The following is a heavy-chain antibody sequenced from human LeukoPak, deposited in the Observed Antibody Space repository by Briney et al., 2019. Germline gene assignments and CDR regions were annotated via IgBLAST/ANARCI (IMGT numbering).Heavy chain of an antibody. D-gene: IGHD2-21*01. CDR1: GFTFSNYA. J-gene: IGHJ5*02. Sequence: GGSLRLSCSASGFTFSNYAMHWVRQTPGKGLEWVAIISYDGSDKYYADSLKGRFTISRDNSKNTLYLQMNSLRIEDTTVYYCARDSGDYWFDPWGQGTLVTVSS. V-gene: IGHV3-30-3*01. CDR2: ISYDGSDK. CDR3: ARDSGDYWFDP.